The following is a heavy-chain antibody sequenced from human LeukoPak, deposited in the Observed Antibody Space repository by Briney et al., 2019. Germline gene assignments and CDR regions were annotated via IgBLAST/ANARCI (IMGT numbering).Heavy chain of an antibody. CDR2: ISYDGSNK. CDR1: GFTFSSYA. J-gene: IGHJ3*01. Sequence: GGSLRLFSAASGFTFSSYAMHWVRQAPGKGLEWVAVISYDGSNKYYADSVKGRFTISRDNSKNTLYLQMNSLRAEDTAVYYCARDTSYYYDSSGYILWGQGTMVTVSS. V-gene: IGHV3-30*04. D-gene: IGHD3-22*01. CDR3: ARDTSYYYDSSGYIL.